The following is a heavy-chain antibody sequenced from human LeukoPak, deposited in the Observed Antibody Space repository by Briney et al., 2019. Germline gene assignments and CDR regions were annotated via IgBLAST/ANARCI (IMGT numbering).Heavy chain of an antibody. CDR1: GFTFASYA. Sequence: PGGSLRLSCAASGFTFASYAMSWVHQAPGMGLEWVSTISGNGGSTYYADSVKGRFAISRDNSKNTLCLQMNSLRAEDTAVYYCAKDADFLTGYYTDYWGQGTLVTVSS. CDR2: ISGNGGST. V-gene: IGHV3-23*01. D-gene: IGHD3/OR15-3a*01. CDR3: AKDADFLTGYYTDY. J-gene: IGHJ4*02.